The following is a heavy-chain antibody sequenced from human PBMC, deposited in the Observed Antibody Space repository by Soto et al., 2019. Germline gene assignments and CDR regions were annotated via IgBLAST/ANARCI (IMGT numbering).Heavy chain of an antibody. CDR3: ARSEETYNDVLTGMDLYYYYFGMDV. Sequence: GGSLRLSCVASGFTFSSYSIVWVRQAPGKGLEWVSYIFTTGTTIYYADSVKGRFTVSRDNAKNSLFLLLSSLRSEDTAVYYCARSEETYNDVLTGMDLYYYYFGMDVWGQGTTVTVSS. J-gene: IGHJ6*02. V-gene: IGHV3-48*04. CDR2: IFTTGTTI. D-gene: IGHD3-9*01. CDR1: GFTFSSYS.